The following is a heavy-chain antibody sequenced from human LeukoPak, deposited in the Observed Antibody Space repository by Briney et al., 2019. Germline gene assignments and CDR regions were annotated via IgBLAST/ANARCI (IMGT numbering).Heavy chain of an antibody. Sequence: SETLSLTCTVSGGSISSSSYYWGWIRQPPGKGLEWIGSIYYSGSTYYNPSLKSRVTISVDTSKNQFSLKLSSVTAADTAVYYCARGKYYDILTGYYKPVSYNWFDPWGQGTLVTVSS. CDR2: IYYSGST. CDR3: ARGKYYDILTGYYKPVSYNWFDP. CDR1: GGSISSSSYY. V-gene: IGHV4-39*07. J-gene: IGHJ5*02. D-gene: IGHD3-9*01.